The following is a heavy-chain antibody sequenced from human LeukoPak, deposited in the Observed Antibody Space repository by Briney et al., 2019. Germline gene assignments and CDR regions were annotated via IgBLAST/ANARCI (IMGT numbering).Heavy chain of an antibody. D-gene: IGHD6-13*01. Sequence: GASVKVSCKASGSTFTGYYVHWVRQAPGQGLEWMGWINANSGGTNYAQKFQGRVTITADKSTSTAYMELSSLRSEDTAVYYCARNLRGIAAAEKGDDYWGQGTLVTVSS. V-gene: IGHV1-2*02. J-gene: IGHJ4*02. CDR3: ARNLRGIAAAEKGDDY. CDR1: GSTFTGYY. CDR2: INANSGGT.